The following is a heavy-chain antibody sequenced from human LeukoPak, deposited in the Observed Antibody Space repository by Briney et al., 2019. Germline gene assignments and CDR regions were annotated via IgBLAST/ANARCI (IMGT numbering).Heavy chain of an antibody. J-gene: IGHJ4*02. CDR3: ARAGNYYDSSGYLYYCDY. Sequence: ASVKVSCKASGYTFTSYDINWVRQAPGQGLEWMGWISAYNGNTNYAQKLQGRVTMTTDTSTSTAYMELRSLRSDDTAVYYCARAGNYYDSSGYLYYCDYWGQGTLVTVSS. V-gene: IGHV1-18*01. D-gene: IGHD3-22*01. CDR2: ISAYNGNT. CDR1: GYTFTSYD.